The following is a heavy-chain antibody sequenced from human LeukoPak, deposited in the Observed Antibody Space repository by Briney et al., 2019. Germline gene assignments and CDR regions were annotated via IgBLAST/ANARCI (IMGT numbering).Heavy chain of an antibody. Sequence: SETLSLTCSVSRGSIGNYYWTWIRQPQGKGLEWIGCVSDSGSTNYSPSLKSRVTMSVDTSKNQFSLKLSSVTAADTAVYYCAAGYSSIIDYWGQGTLVTVSS. V-gene: IGHV4-59*12. CDR1: RGSIGNYY. J-gene: IGHJ4*02. D-gene: IGHD6-13*01. CDR2: VSDSGST. CDR3: AAGYSSIIDY.